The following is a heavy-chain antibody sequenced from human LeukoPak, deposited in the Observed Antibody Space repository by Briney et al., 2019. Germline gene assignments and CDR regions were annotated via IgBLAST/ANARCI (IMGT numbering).Heavy chain of an antibody. J-gene: IGHJ4*02. CDR1: VYTFTNYG. D-gene: IGHD3-22*01. CDR2: ISAYNGNT. V-gene: IGHV1-18*01. Sequence: ASVKVSCKASVYTFTNYGISWVRQAPGQGLEWMGWISAYNGNTNYAQKLQGRVTMTTDTSTSTAYMELRSLRSDDTAVYYCASDDTSGYTGFYWGQGTQVTVSS. CDR3: ASDDTSGYTGFY.